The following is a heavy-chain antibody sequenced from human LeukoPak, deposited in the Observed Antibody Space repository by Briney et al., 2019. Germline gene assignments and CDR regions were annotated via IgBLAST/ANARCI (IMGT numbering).Heavy chain of an antibody. J-gene: IGHJ4*02. V-gene: IGHV3-30-3*01. CDR3: ASAISRFAELSLAWGDY. D-gene: IGHD3-10*01. CDR2: ISDDGSNK. Sequence: GGSLRLSCVASGFIFSINAMHWVRRAPGKGLEWVAGISDDGSNKYYADSVKGRCTISRDNSKNTLYLQMNSLRAEDTAVYYCASAISRFAELSLAWGDYWSQGTLVTVSS. CDR1: GFIFSINA.